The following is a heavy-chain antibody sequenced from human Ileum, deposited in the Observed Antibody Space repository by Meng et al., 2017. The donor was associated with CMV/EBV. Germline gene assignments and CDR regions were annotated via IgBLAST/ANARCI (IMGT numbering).Heavy chain of an antibody. J-gene: IGHJ4*02. Sequence: SCKAYGYTFSSNNISWVRQAPGQGPEWMGWIDTNTGNPTYAQGFTGRFVFSLDTSVSTASLQISSLKAEDTAVYYCARDGLSGRYFDYWGQGTLVTVSS. V-gene: IGHV7-4-1*02. CDR3: ARDGLSGRYFDY. CDR2: IDTNTGNP. CDR1: GYTFSSNN. D-gene: IGHD1-26*01.